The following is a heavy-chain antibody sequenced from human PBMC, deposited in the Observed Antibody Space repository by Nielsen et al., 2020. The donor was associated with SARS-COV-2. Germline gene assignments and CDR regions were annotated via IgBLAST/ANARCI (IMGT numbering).Heavy chain of an antibody. CDR1: GFTFSSYS. J-gene: IGHJ6*02. Sequence: GESLKISCAASGFTFSSYSMNWVRQAPGKGLEWVSSISSSSSYIYYADSVKGRFTISRDNAKNSLYLQMNSLRAEDTAVYYCARDGPYDFWSGYFAVDYYYYGMDVWGQGTTVTVSS. V-gene: IGHV3-21*01. D-gene: IGHD3-3*01. CDR3: ARDGPYDFWSGYFAVDYYYYGMDV. CDR2: ISSSSSYI.